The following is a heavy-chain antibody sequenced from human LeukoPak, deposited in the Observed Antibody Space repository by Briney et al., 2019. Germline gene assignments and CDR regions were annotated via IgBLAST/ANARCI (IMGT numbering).Heavy chain of an antibody. J-gene: IGHJ4*02. D-gene: IGHD6-19*01. CDR3: ARQLRGEAVAGHLQPFDY. CDR1: GVSISSYY. Sequence: SETLSLTCTVSGVSISSYYWNWIRQPPRKGLEWIGYISYSGSTNYNPSLKSRVTISVDTSKNQFSLKPSSVTAADTAVYFCARQLRGEAVAGHLQPFDYWGQGTLVTVSS. CDR2: ISYSGST. V-gene: IGHV4-59*08.